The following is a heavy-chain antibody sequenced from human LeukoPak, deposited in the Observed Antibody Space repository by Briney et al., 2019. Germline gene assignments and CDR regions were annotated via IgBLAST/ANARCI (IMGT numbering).Heavy chain of an antibody. CDR3: ARDAGRYFDWLGY. CDR1: GFTFSSYG. CDR2: IWYDGSNK. Sequence: GGSLRLSCAASGFTFSSYGMHWVRQAPGKGLGWVAVIWYDGSNKYYADSVKGRFTISRDNSKSTLYLQMNSLRAEDTAVYYCARDAGRYFDWLGYWGQGTLVTVSS. V-gene: IGHV3-33*01. D-gene: IGHD3-9*01. J-gene: IGHJ4*02.